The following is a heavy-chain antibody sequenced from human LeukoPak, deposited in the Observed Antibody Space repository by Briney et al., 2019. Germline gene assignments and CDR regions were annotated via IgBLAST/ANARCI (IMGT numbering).Heavy chain of an antibody. CDR1: GGSISSSSYY. Sequence: SETLSLTCTVSGGSISSSSYYWGWIRQPPGKGLEWIGSIYTSGSTNYNPSLKSRVTISVDTSKNQFSLKLSSVTAADTAVYYCARALGYCTNGVCHFDYWGQGTLVTVSS. CDR3: ARALGYCTNGVCHFDY. V-gene: IGHV4-39*07. J-gene: IGHJ4*02. CDR2: IYTSGST. D-gene: IGHD2-8*01.